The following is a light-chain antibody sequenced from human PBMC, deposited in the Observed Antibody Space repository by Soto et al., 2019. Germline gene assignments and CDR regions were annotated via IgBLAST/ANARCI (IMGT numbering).Light chain of an antibody. J-gene: IGLJ2*01. CDR1: SSDVGSYNL. V-gene: IGLV2-23*01. CDR2: EGS. CDR3: CSYVGSFVV. Sequence: QSSLTQPASVSGSPGQSITISCTGTSSDVGSYNLVSWYQQHPGKAPKLMIYEGSKRPSGVSNRFSGSKSGNTASLTISGLQAEDEADYHCCSYVGSFVVFGGGTKLTVL.